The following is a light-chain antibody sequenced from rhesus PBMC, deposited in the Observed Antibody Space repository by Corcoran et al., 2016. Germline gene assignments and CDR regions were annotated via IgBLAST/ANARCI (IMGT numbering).Light chain of an antibody. CDR2: KAS. V-gene: IGKV1-22*01. CDR1: QSNSSW. CDR3: QHGYGTPLT. Sequence: DIQMTQSPSSLSASVGDTVTITCRASQSNSSWLDWYQQKPGKAPKLLIYKASILQSGVPSMFSGSGSGTDFTITISRLQTEDFATYYCQHGYGTPLTFGGGTKVEIK. J-gene: IGKJ4*01.